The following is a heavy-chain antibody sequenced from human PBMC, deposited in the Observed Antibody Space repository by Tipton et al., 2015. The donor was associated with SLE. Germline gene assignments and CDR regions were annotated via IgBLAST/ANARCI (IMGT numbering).Heavy chain of an antibody. CDR1: GGSITSSGFY. V-gene: IGHV4-39*07. D-gene: IGHD6-19*01. J-gene: IGHJ4*02. CDR2: IDYSGRT. CDR3: ARDHPVAGPFDY. Sequence: TLSLTCTVSGGSITSSGFYWGWFRQPPGKGLEWIGSIDYSGRTYYNPSLKSRVTISLDTSKSQFSLILNSLTAADTAVYYCARDHPVAGPFDYWGQGTLVTVSS.